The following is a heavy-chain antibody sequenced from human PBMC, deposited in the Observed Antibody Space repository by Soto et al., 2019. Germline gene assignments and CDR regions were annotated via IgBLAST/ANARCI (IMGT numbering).Heavy chain of an antibody. V-gene: IGHV4-31*03. J-gene: IGHJ4*02. CDR3: ARDDSSGYYYEFHY. CDR1: GGSISSGGYY. Sequence: QVQLQESGPGLVKPSQTLSLTCIVSGGSISSGGYYWSWIRQHPGKGLEWIGYIYYSGSTYYNPSLKSRVTISVDTSKNQFSLKLSSVTAADTTVYYCARDDSSGYYYEFHYWGQGTLVTVSS. D-gene: IGHD3-22*01. CDR2: IYYSGST.